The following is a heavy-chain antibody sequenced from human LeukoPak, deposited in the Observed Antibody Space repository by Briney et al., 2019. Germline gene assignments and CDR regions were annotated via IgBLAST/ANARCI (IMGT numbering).Heavy chain of an antibody. CDR2: INQSGST. Sequence: PSETLSLTCAVYGGSFSGYYWSWIRQPPGKGLEWIGEINQSGSTNYNPSLKSRVTISVDTSKKQFSLNLSPVTAADTAVYYCAAGCSSTSCYWYYYTDVWGKGTTVTVSS. V-gene: IGHV4-34*01. J-gene: IGHJ6*03. CDR1: GGSFSGYY. D-gene: IGHD2-2*01. CDR3: AAGCSSTSCYWYYYTDV.